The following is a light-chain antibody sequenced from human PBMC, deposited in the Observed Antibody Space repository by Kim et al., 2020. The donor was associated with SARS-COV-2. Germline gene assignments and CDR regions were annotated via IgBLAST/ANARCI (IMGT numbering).Light chain of an antibody. CDR1: QSLLHSNGYNY. J-gene: IGKJ2*03. CDR2: LGS. V-gene: IGKV2-28*01. Sequence: EPASISCRSGQSLLHSNGYNYLDWYLQKPGQSPQLLIYLGSNRASGVPDRFSGSGSGTDFTLKISRVEAEDVGVYYCMQALQTPYSFGQGTKLEI. CDR3: MQALQTPYS.